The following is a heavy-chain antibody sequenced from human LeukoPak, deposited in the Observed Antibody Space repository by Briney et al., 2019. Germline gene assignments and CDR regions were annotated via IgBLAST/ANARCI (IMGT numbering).Heavy chain of an antibody. V-gene: IGHV3-23*01. J-gene: IGHJ4*02. D-gene: IGHD5-18*01. CDR2: ISGSGSST. CDR3: TRDTWIQLWLPEY. Sequence: GGSLRLSRAASGFTVNSNSMNWVRQAPGKGLEWVTGISGSGSSTYYADSVKGRFTISRDNSKNTLYLQMNSLRVEDTAVYFCTRDTWIQLWLPEYWGQGTLVTVSS. CDR1: GFTVNSNS.